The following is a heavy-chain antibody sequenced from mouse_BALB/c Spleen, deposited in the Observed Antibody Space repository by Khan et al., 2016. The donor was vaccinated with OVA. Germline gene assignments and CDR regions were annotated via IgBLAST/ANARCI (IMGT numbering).Heavy chain of an antibody. CDR3: ARGEELVTWLAC. D-gene: IGHD2-5*01. V-gene: IGHV8-12*01. CDR1: GFSLSSSGMG. Sequence: QVTLKESGPGILQPSQTLSLTCSFSGFSLSSSGMGVSWIRQPSGQGLVWLAHLYWDDDKRYNPSLKSRLTISKDTSSKHVFLKITSADTADTATYYGARGEELVTWLACWGQGTLVTVSA. CDR2: LYWDDDK. J-gene: IGHJ3*01.